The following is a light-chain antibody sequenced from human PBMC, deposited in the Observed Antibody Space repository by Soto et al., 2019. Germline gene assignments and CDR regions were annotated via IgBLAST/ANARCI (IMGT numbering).Light chain of an antibody. J-gene: IGKJ2*01. Sequence: EIVLTQSPGTLSLCPGERATLSCRASQSVYSTYVAWYQQKPGQAPRLLIYGASSRATGIPDRFSGSDSGTDFTLTISRVEPEDFAVYYCQQYGSSPPMYTFGQGTKLEIK. V-gene: IGKV3-20*01. CDR3: QQYGSSPPMYT. CDR1: QSVYSTY. CDR2: GAS.